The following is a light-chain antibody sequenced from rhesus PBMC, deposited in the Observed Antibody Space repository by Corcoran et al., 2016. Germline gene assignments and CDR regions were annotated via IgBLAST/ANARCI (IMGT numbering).Light chain of an antibody. J-gene: IGKJ4*01. V-gene: IGKV1-22*01. Sequence: DIKMTQSPSSLPASVGDPVTITCRASQSISSWLAWYQQKQGKAPKLLIYKASSLQSGVPSRFSGRGSGTDFTLTIRSLQPEDFATYYCLQHNRFPLTFGGGTKVEIK. CDR3: LQHNRFPLT. CDR2: KAS. CDR1: QSISSW.